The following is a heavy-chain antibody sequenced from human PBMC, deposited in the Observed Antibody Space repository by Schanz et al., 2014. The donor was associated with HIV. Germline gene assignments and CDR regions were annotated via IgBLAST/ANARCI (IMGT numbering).Heavy chain of an antibody. V-gene: IGHV3-9*01. CDR1: GFTFDDYA. D-gene: IGHD3-9*01. Sequence: EVQLLESGGGLVQPGGSPTLSCAASGFTFDDYAMHWVRQAPGKGLEWVSGISWNSGSIGYADSVKGRFTISRDNAKNSLYLQMNSLRAEDTALYYCAKETEQLRYLGYFDYWGQGTLVTVSS. CDR3: AKETEQLRYLGYFDY. CDR2: ISWNSGSI. J-gene: IGHJ4*02.